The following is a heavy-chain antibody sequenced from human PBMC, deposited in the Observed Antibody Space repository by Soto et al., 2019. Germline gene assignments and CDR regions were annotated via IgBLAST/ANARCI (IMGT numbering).Heavy chain of an antibody. V-gene: IGHV3-23*01. CDR2: ISSGGRTT. Sequence: EVQLLESGGGLVQPGGSLRLSCLTSGFTFSKYDMNWVRQAPGKGLEWVSAISSGGRTTYYADSVRGRFTISRDNSKNTVVPYMNSLRDDDTALYYCAKGAGSDSGRLWGQGTLVTVSS. CDR3: AKGAGSDSGRL. J-gene: IGHJ4*02. CDR1: GFTFSKYD. D-gene: IGHD3-10*01.